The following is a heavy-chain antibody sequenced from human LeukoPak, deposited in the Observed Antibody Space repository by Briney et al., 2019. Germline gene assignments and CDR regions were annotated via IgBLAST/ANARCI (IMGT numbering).Heavy chain of an antibody. J-gene: IGHJ4*02. V-gene: IGHV1-24*01. CDR2: FDPEDGET. D-gene: IGHD3-10*01. CDR1: GYTLTELS. Sequence: GASVKVSCKVSGYTLTELSMHWVRRAPGKVLEWMGGFDPEDGETIYAQKFQGRVTMTEDTSTDTAYMELSSLRSEDTAVYYCATEGRIGDLLLWRGYYLDYWGQGTLVTVSS. CDR3: ATEGRIGDLLLWRGYYLDY.